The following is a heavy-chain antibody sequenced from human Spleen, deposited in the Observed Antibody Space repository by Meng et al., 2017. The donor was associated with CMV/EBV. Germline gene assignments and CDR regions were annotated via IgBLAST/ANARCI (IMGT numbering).Heavy chain of an antibody. D-gene: IGHD4-17*01. CDR1: DLTFTNYW. CDR2: IRYDGSKK. V-gene: IGHV3-30*02. Sequence: GESLKISCAASDLTFTNYWMNWVRQAPGKGLEWVAFIRYDGSKKYYADSVKGRFTISRDDSKNMLFLRMNSLRAEDTAIYYCAKGTYGDYWYGMDVWGQGTTVTVSS. J-gene: IGHJ6*02. CDR3: AKGTYGDYWYGMDV.